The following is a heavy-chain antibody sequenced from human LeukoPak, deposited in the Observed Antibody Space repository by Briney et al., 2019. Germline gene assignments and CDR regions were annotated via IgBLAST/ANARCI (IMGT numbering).Heavy chain of an antibody. J-gene: IGHJ5*02. CDR1: GFTFTSSA. CDR2: IVVGSGNT. D-gene: IGHD6-19*01. CDR3: AAEIAVAGTGGFDP. V-gene: IGHV1-58*01. Sequence: SVKVSCTASGFTFTSSAVQWVRQARGQRLEWIGWIVVGSGNTNYAQKFQERVTITRDMSTSTAYMELSSLRSEDTAVYYCAAEIAVAGTGGFDPWGQGTLVTVSS.